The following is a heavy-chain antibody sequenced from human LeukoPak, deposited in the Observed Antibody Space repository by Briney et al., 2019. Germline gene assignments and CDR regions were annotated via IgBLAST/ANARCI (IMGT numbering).Heavy chain of an antibody. V-gene: IGHV1-24*01. D-gene: IGHD3-10*01. CDR3: ATSNYFGSGSVYYFEY. CDR1: GYTLTKLP. J-gene: IGHJ4*02. CDR2: FDPEDGEA. Sequence: ASVKVSCMVSGYTLTKLPIHWVRQAPGRGRGWMGSFDPEDGEALYARRFRGRVTMTEDTSTDTAFMELSSLKSVDTAVYYCATSNYFGSGSVYYFEYWGQGTLVTVSS.